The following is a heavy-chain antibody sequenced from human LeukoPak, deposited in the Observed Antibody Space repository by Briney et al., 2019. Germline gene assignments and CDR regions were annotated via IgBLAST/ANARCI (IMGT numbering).Heavy chain of an antibody. Sequence: GGTLRLSCAASGFTFSSYGMSWVRQAPGKGLERVSAISGSGGTTYYADSVKGRFTISRDNSKNTLRLQMNSLRAEDTAVYYCAREGTAVATNFDYWGQGTLVTVSS. CDR3: AREGTAVATNFDY. J-gene: IGHJ4*02. D-gene: IGHD5-18*01. CDR2: ISGSGGTT. V-gene: IGHV3-23*01. CDR1: GFTFSSYG.